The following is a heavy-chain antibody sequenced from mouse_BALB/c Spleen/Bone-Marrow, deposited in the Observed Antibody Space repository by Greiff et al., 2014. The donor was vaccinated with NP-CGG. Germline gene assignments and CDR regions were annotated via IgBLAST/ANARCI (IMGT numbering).Heavy chain of an antibody. Sequence: EVQGVESGAGLVRPGASVKLSCTASGFNIKDTYMHWVKQRPEQGLEWIGRIDPANDYTKYDPKFQGTATITADTSSNTAYLQLSSLTSEDTAVYYCATLTGIFDYWGQGTTLAVSS. CDR3: ATLTGIFDY. D-gene: IGHD4-1*01. CDR2: IDPANDYT. J-gene: IGHJ2*01. CDR1: GFNIKDTY. V-gene: IGHV14-3*02.